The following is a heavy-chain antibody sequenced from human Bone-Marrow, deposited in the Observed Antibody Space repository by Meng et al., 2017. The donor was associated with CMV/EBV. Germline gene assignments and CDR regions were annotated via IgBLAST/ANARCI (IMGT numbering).Heavy chain of an antibody. CDR3: ASLATVVPYKYYYYGMDV. Sequence: SVKVSCKASGGTFSSYAISWVRQAPGQGLEWMGGIIPILGIANYAQKFQGRVTITADKSTSTAYMELSSLRSEDTAVYYCASLATVVPYKYYYYGMDVWGQGPTVTVSS. J-gene: IGHJ6*02. D-gene: IGHD2-2*01. CDR1: GGTFSSYA. CDR2: IIPILGIA. V-gene: IGHV1-69*10.